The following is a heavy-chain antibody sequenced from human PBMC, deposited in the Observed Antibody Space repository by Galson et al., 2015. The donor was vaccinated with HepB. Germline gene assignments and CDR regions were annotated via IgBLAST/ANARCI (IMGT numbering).Heavy chain of an antibody. D-gene: IGHD2-2*01. CDR3: ARFVGFCNSITCYPYGMDV. CDR2: VSTTDYT. CDR1: GFTFNDFY. J-gene: IGHJ6*02. V-gene: IGHV3-11*06. Sequence: SLRLSCAVSGFTFNDFYMTWIRQAPGKGLEWVSYVSTTDYTDYADSVKGRFTISRDNAKNSLYLQMNSLRAEDTAVYYCARFVGFCNSITCYPYGMDVWGQGTTVTVSS.